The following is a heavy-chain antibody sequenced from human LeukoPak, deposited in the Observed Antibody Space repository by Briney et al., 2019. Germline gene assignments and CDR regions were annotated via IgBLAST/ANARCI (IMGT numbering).Heavy chain of an antibody. J-gene: IGHJ4*02. D-gene: IGHD2-2*01. V-gene: IGHV1-2*02. CDR1: GYTFTGYY. CDR2: INPNSGGT. Sequence: ASVKVSCKASGYTFTGYYMHWVRQAPGQGLEWMGWINPNSGGTNYAQKFQGRVTMTRDTSISTACMELSRLRSDDTAVYYCARGPWCSSTSCYDPASPVDYWGQGTLVTVSS. CDR3: ARGPWCSSTSCYDPASPVDY.